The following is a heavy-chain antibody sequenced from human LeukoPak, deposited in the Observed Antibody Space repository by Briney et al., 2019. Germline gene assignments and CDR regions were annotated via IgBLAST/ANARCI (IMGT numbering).Heavy chain of an antibody. D-gene: IGHD6-19*01. J-gene: IGHJ4*02. CDR3: ARPLDAVAGTSSDY. CDR2: IYPGDSDT. V-gene: IGHV5-51*01. Sequence: GESLKISCKGSGYSFTNYWIGWVRQMPGKGLEWMGVIYPGDSDTRYSPPFQGQVTISVDKSISTAYLHWSSLKASDTAMYYCARPLDAVAGTSSDYWGQGTLLTVSS. CDR1: GYSFTNYW.